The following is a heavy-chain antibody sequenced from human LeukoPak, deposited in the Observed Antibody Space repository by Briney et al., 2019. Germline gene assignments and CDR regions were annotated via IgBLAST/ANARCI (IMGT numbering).Heavy chain of an antibody. CDR2: ISSSSSYI. CDR3: ARGRYNWNYGSLDY. D-gene: IGHD1-7*01. CDR1: GFTFSSYS. Sequence: GGSLRLSCAASGFTFSSYSMNWVRQAPGKELEWVSSISSSSSYIYYADSVKGRFTISRDNAKNSLYLQMNSLRAENTAVYYCARGRYNWNYGSLDYWGQGTLVTVSS. J-gene: IGHJ4*02. V-gene: IGHV3-21*01.